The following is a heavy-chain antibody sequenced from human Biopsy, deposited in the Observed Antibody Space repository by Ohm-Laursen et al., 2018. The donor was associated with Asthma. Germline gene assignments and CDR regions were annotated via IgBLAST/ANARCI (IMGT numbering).Heavy chain of an antibody. CDR1: GDILSSFG. CDR2: VIPIYGTT. V-gene: IGHV1-69*13. J-gene: IGHJ6*02. D-gene: IGHD4-17*01. Sequence: GASVKVSCKAHGDILSSFGIKWVRMDPGQGLEWMGGVIPIYGTTHTAQKFQGRVSITAGESTSTAYMELSSLTSEDSAVYYCAREVSTVDYGYYYFAMDVWGQGTTVTVSS. CDR3: AREVSTVDYGYYYFAMDV.